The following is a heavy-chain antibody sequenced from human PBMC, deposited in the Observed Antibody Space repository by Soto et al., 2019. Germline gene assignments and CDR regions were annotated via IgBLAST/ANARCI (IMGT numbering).Heavy chain of an antibody. Sequence: SVTLCVTWDVAGDNSINGGCSWAWIRKPPGKALEWIGHTYHSGNPYYNPSLKSRVTISVDTSKNQFSLKLSSVTAADTAVYYCAKLPWADYGGIFAPWGQGTPVTVSS. V-gene: IGHV4-30-2*02. CDR3: AKLPWADYGGIFAP. D-gene: IGHD4-17*01. CDR2: TYHSGNP. CDR1: GDNSINGGCS. J-gene: IGHJ5*02.